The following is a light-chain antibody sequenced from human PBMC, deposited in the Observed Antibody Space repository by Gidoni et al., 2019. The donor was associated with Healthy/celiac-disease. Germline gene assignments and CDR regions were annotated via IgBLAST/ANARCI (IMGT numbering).Light chain of an antibody. J-gene: IGLJ3*02. CDR3: CSYAGSLWV. CDR1: SSDVGGYNY. V-gene: IGLV2-11*01. Sequence: QSAPPPPRSVSGSPGQSVTISCTGTSSDVGGYNYVSWYQQHPGKAPKLMIYDVSKRPSGVPDRFSGSKSGNTASLTISGLQAEDEADYYCCSYAGSLWVFGGGTKLTVL. CDR2: DVS.